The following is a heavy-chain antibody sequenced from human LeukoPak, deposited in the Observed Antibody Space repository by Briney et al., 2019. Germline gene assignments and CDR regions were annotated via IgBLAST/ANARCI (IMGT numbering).Heavy chain of an antibody. Sequence: PSETLSLTCTVSAGSISSGSYYWSWIRQPAGKGLEWIGRIYTSGSTNYNPSLKCRVTMSVDTSKNQFSLKLSSVTAADTAVYYCARCNYGDFVDPSGAFHIWAQGTMVTVSS. CDR2: IYTSGST. CDR1: AGSISSGSYY. CDR3: ARCNYGDFVDPSGAFHI. V-gene: IGHV4-61*02. J-gene: IGHJ3*02. D-gene: IGHD4-17*01.